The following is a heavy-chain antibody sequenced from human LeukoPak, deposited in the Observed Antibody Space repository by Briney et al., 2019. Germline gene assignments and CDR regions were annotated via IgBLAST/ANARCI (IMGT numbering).Heavy chain of an antibody. Sequence: GGSLRLSCAASGFTFSSYAMSWVRQAPGKGLEWVSAISGSGGSTYYADSVKGRFTISRDNAKNSLYLQMNSLRAEDTAVYYCARDGYYYGSGDWFDPWGQGTLVTVSS. CDR1: GFTFSSYA. CDR3: ARDGYYYGSGDWFDP. CDR2: ISGSGGST. D-gene: IGHD3-10*01. V-gene: IGHV3-23*01. J-gene: IGHJ5*02.